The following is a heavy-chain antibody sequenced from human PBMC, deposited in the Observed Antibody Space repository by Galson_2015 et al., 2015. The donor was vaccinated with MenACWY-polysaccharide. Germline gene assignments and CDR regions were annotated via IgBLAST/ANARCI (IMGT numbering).Heavy chain of an antibody. CDR1: GGSISRTSHY. D-gene: IGHD3-10*01. CDR3: ARDSHYYGSGSYGWFDP. Sequence: SETLSLTCTVSGGSISRTSHYWGWVRQPPGKGLEWIGSIYDSGTTYYNPSLKGRVTISIDTSKNQFSLNVTSVTAADTAVYFCARDSHYYGSGSYGWFDPWGQGILV. V-gene: IGHV4-39*07. J-gene: IGHJ5*02. CDR2: IYDSGTT.